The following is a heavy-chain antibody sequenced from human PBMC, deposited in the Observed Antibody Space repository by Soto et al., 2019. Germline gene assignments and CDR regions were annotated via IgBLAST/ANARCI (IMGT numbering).Heavy chain of an antibody. V-gene: IGHV3-53*01. Sequence: VGSLRLSCAASGFTVSSNYMSWVRQAPGKGLEWVSVIYSGGSTYYADSVKGRFTISRDNSKNTLYLQMNSLRAEDTAVYYCARESFYGGNSRRYYYGMEVCGQGNTVTVSS. CDR3: ARESFYGGNSRRYYYGMEV. CDR1: GFTVSSNY. J-gene: IGHJ6*02. D-gene: IGHD4-17*01. CDR2: IYSGGST.